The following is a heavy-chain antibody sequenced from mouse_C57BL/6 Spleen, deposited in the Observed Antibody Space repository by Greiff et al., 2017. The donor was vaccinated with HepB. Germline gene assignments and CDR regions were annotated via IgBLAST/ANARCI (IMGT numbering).Heavy chain of an antibody. V-gene: IGHV5-4*01. CDR1: GFTFSSYA. CDR2: ISDGGSYT. CDR3: ARDGEWLLQAIDY. Sequence: EVMLVESGGGLVKPGGSLKLSCAASGFTFSSYAMSWVRQTPEKRLEWVATISDGGSYTDYPDKVKGRFIISRDNAKNNLYLQMSHLKSEDTAMYYGARDGEWLLQAIDYWGQGTSVTVSS. J-gene: IGHJ4*01. D-gene: IGHD2-3*01.